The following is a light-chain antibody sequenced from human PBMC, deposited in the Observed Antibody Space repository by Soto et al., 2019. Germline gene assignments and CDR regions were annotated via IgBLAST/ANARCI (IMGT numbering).Light chain of an antibody. J-gene: IGKJ1*01. V-gene: IGKV3-15*01. CDR3: LHYSTWPWT. CDR2: GAS. Sequence: EIVMTQSPATLSVSPGERATLSCRASQSVSSKLAWYQQKPGQRPWLLIYGASTRATGIPARFSGSGSGTEFTLTISSLQSEDFAVYYCLHYSTWPWTFGQGTKVEIK. CDR1: QSVSSK.